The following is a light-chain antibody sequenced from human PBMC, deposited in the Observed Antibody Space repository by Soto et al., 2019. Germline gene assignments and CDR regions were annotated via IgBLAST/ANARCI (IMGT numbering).Light chain of an antibody. V-gene: IGKV1-5*01. J-gene: IGKJ1*01. CDR2: DAS. CDR3: QQYNSYTT. Sequence: DIQMTQSPSTLSASVGDRVTITCLASQSISSWLAWYQQKPGKAPKLLIYDASSLESGVPSRFSGSGSGTEFTLTISSLQPDDFETYYCQQYNSYTTFGQGTKVEIK. CDR1: QSISSW.